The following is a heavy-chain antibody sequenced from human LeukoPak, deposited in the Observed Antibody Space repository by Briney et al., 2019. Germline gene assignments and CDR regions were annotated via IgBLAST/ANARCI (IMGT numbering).Heavy chain of an antibody. V-gene: IGHV1-2*02. CDR1: GYTFTGYY. CDR3: ARVVDGYIPYDY. J-gene: IGHJ4*02. Sequence: ASVKVSCKASGYTFTGYYMRWVRQAPGQGLEWMGWINPNSGGTNYAQKFQGRVTMTRDTPISTAYMELSRLRSDDTAVYYCARVVDGYIPYDYWGQGTLVTVSS. CDR2: INPNSGGT. D-gene: IGHD5-24*01.